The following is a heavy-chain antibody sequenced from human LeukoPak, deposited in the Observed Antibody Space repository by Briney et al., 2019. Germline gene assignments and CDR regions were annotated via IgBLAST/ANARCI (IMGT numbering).Heavy chain of an antibody. CDR2: ISNIGDT. Sequence: GGSLRLSCAASGFTFSRFAMGWVRQTPGKGLEWVSTISNIGDTYFADSVKGRFTISRDNSKDTLYLQMSSLRAEDTAVYYCAKYFGLCGVTGCPAGWCMDVWGTGTTVTVSS. D-gene: IGHD2-21*01. CDR3: AKYFGLCGVTGCPAGWCMDV. V-gene: IGHV3-23*01. CDR1: GFTFSRFA. J-gene: IGHJ6*03.